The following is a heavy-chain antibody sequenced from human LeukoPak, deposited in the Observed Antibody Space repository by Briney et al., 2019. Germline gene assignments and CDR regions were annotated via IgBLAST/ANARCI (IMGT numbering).Heavy chain of an antibody. CDR2: IIPILATT. CDR1: GGTFGLDA. D-gene: IGHD4-17*01. J-gene: IGHJ3*02. V-gene: IGHV1-69*04. CDR3: ARDSSYYGDYVSHDAFDI. Sequence: GASVKVSCKASGGTFGLDAISWVRQAPGQGLEWMGRIIPILATTNYAQKFQGRVTITADKSTSTAYIELSSLGSEDSAMYYCARDSSYYGDYVSHDAFDIWGQGTKVTVSS.